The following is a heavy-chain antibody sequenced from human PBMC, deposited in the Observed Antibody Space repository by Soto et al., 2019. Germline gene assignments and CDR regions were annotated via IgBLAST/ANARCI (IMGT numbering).Heavy chain of an antibody. V-gene: IGHV1-2*02. Sequence: QLHLVQSGAVVKKPGASVTVSCSASGYPVTAYYMHWVRQAPGRGLEWMGGINPATGAAKYTQTFQGRVNMTRDTAKSTVFRELSGLTSEDTAVFYCARGGGVGVAGSAAFDMWGQGTLVTVSS. CDR1: GYPVTAYY. CDR3: ARGGGVGVAGSAAFDM. D-gene: IGHD3-3*01. CDR2: INPATGAA. J-gene: IGHJ3*02.